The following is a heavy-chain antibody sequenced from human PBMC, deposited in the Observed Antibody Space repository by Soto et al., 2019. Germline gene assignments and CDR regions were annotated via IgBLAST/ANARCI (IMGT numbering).Heavy chain of an antibody. Sequence: GTLSLTCTVSGGSISSSNWWTWVRQPPGKGLEWVAEIFHSGSTNYNPSLKSRVTISVDKSKNQFSLKLTSVTAADTAVYYCARDSESCGGDCYYLAYWGQGTLVTVSS. J-gene: IGHJ4*02. D-gene: IGHD2-21*02. CDR1: GGSISSSNW. CDR2: IFHSGST. V-gene: IGHV4-4*02. CDR3: ARDSESCGGDCYYLAY.